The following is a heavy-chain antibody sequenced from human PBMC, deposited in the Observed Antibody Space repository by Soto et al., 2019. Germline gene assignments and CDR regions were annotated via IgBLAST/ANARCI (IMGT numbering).Heavy chain of an antibody. D-gene: IGHD6-19*01. Sequence: QVQLVESGGGVVQPGRSLRLSCAASGFTFSSYGMHWVRQAPGKGLEWVAVIWYDGSNKYYADSVKGRFTISRDNYKNTLYLKINRLRAEDTAVYYCARDDSSGWLSLTEPFDYWGQGTLVTVSS. CDR1: GFTFSSYG. CDR2: IWYDGSNK. J-gene: IGHJ4*02. CDR3: ARDDSSGWLSLTEPFDY. V-gene: IGHV3-33*01.